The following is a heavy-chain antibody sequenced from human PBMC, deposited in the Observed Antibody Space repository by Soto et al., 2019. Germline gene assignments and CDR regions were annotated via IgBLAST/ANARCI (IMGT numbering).Heavy chain of an antibody. CDR3: TTRHFRVGAPTWFARLRDY. Sequence: ESGGGLVKPGGSLRLSCAASGFTFSNAWMNWVRQAPGKGLEWVGRIKSKTDGGTIDYAAPVKGRFTISRHDSKNTLYLQMNSLKTEATAVYYCTTRHFRVGAPTWFARLRDYWGQGTLVTVCS. D-gene: IGHD1-26*01. CDR2: IKSKTDGGTI. V-gene: IGHV3-15*07. J-gene: IGHJ4*02. CDR1: GFTFSNAW.